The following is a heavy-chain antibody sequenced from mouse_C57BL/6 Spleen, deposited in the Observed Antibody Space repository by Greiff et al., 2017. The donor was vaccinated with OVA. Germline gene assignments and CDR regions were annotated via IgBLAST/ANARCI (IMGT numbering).Heavy chain of an antibody. CDR2: IRNKANGYTT. J-gene: IGHJ2*01. Sequence: DVKLVESGGGLVQPGGSLSLSCAASGFTFTDYYMSWVRQPPGKALEWLGFIRNKANGYTTEYSASVKGRFTISRDNSQSILYLQMNALRAEDSATYYCARSFYDYGALDYWGQGTTLTVSS. V-gene: IGHV7-3*01. D-gene: IGHD2-4*01. CDR3: ARSFYDYGALDY. CDR1: GFTFTDYY.